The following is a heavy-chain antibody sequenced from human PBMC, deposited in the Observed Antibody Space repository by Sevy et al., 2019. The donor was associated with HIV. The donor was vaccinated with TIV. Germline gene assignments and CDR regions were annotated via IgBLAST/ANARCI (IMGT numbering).Heavy chain of an antibody. CDR1: GFTFDDYT. CDR2: ISWDGGST. CDR3: AKEAGGDYYFDY. V-gene: IGHV3-43*01. J-gene: IGHJ4*02. D-gene: IGHD3-16*01. Sequence: GGSLRLSCAASGFTFDDYTMHWVRQAPGKGLEWVSLISWDGGSTYYADSVKGRFTISRDNSQNSLFLQMNSLRTEDTALSYCAKEAGGDYYFDYWGQGTLVTVSS.